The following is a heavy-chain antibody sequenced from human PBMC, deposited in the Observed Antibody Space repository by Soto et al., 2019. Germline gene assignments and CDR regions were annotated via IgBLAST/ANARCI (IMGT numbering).Heavy chain of an antibody. D-gene: IGHD6-13*01. J-gene: IGHJ6*02. Sequence: GGSLRLSCAASGFTFSSYAMSWVRQAPGKGLEWVSAISGSGGSTYYADSVKGRFTISRDNSKNTLYLQMNSLRAEDTAVYYCANLNKLQQLGPGGMDVWGQGTTVTVSS. CDR3: ANLNKLQQLGPGGMDV. CDR1: GFTFSSYA. CDR2: ISGSGGST. V-gene: IGHV3-23*01.